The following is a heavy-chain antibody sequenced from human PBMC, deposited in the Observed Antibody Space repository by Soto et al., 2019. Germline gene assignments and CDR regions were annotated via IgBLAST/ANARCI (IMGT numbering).Heavy chain of an antibody. Sequence: QVQLVQSGAEVKKPGASVKVSCKASGYTFTGYYMHWVRQAPGQGLEWMGWINPNSGGTNYAQKFQGRGTMTRDTSISTAYMELSRLRSDDTAVYYCARGSGSYYSGYYFDYWGQGTLVTVSS. J-gene: IGHJ4*02. CDR2: INPNSGGT. V-gene: IGHV1-2*02. D-gene: IGHD1-26*01. CDR1: GYTFTGYY. CDR3: ARGSGSYYSGYYFDY.